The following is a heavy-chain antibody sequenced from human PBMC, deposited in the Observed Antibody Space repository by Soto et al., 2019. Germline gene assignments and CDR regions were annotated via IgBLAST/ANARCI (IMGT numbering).Heavy chain of an antibody. Sequence: EVQLVESGGDLVQPGGSLRLSCAASGFIFSDYTMTWVRQAPGRGLEFVSYISSSGGAIFYAESVKGRFTVSRDNAKNSLYLQMNSLRDEDTAVYFCARDHGGSTWFVGVYYFFGMDVWGQGTAVTVSS. D-gene: IGHD6-13*01. J-gene: IGHJ6*02. CDR3: ARDHGGSTWFVGVYYFFGMDV. V-gene: IGHV3-48*02. CDR1: GFIFSDYT. CDR2: ISSSGGAI.